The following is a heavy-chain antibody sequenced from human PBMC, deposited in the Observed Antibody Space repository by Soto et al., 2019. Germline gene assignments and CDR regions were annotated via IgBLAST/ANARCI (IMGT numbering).Heavy chain of an antibody. J-gene: IGHJ5*02. CDR3: ARGVAAAGTDWFEP. D-gene: IGHD6-13*01. CDR1: GYTFTSDD. V-gene: IGHV1-8*01. CDR2: LNPYSGDT. Sequence: QVQLVQSGAEVKKPGASVKVSCKASGYTFTSDDINWVRQATGQGLEWMGWLNPYSGDTGYAQKFLGRVTLTRDTSIGTAYMELSSMRPEDTAVYYCARGVAAAGTDWFEPWGQGTLVTVSS.